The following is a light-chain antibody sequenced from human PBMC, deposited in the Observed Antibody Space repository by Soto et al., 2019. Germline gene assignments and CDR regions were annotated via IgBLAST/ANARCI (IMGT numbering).Light chain of an antibody. V-gene: IGKV1-6*01. CDR1: QGIGKD. CDR2: AAS. Sequence: AIQMTQSPSSLSASVGDRVTITCRASQGIGKDLGWYQQKPGKAPNLLVYAASSLHSGVPSRFSGSGSGTDFTLTISILQPEDFATYYCLQDNNYPLTFGGGTKVEIK. CDR3: LQDNNYPLT. J-gene: IGKJ4*01.